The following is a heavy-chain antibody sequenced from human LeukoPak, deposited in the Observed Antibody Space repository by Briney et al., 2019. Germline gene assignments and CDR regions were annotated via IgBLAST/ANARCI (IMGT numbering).Heavy chain of an antibody. J-gene: IGHJ3*01. V-gene: IGHV3-7*01. Sequence: PGGSLRLSCVDSGTTFSRYWMSWVRQAPGKGLEWVANIKQDGGEKYYVDSVKGRFTISRDNAKNSLYLQTNSLRVEDTAVYYCARSIRGDGSGRYDTLDVWGQGTVATVSS. CDR3: ARSIRGDGSGRYDTLDV. CDR2: IKQDGGEK. CDR1: GTTFSRYW. D-gene: IGHD3-22*01.